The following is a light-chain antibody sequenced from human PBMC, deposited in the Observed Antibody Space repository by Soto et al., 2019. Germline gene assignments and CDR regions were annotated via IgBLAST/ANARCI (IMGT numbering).Light chain of an antibody. V-gene: IGKV3-20*01. CDR1: QSVRSSY. CDR3: QQYGSSPAVT. J-gene: IGKJ4*01. Sequence: EIVLTQSPGTLSLSPGERATLSCRASQSVRSSYLAWYQQRPGQAPRLLIYAASSRATGIPDRFSGSGSGTDFTLTISRLEPEDFAVYYCQQYGSSPAVTFGGGTKVDIK. CDR2: AAS.